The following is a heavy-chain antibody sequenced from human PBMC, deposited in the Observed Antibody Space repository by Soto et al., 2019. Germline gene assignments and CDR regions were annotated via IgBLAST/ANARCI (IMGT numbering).Heavy chain of an antibody. V-gene: IGHV3-30-3*01. Sequence: GGSLRLSCAASGFTFSSYAMHWVRQAPGKGLEWVAVISYDGSNKYYADSVKGRFTISRDNSKNTLYLQMNSLRAEDTAVYYCARRTYYDFWSGYWVPDYYGMDVWGQGTTVTVSS. J-gene: IGHJ6*02. CDR2: ISYDGSNK. D-gene: IGHD3-3*01. CDR1: GFTFSSYA. CDR3: ARRTYYDFWSGYWVPDYYGMDV.